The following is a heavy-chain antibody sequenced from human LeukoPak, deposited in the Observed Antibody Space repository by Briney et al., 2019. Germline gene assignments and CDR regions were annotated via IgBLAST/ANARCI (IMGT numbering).Heavy chain of an antibody. V-gene: IGHV4-61*02. CDR3: ARDPSYSGSYSYYFDY. D-gene: IGHD1-26*01. CDR2: IYTSGRT. CDR1: GGSISSGRYY. J-gene: IGHJ4*02. Sequence: SETLSLTCPVSGGSISSGRYYWSWIRQPAGKGLEWIGRIYTSGRTNYNPSLKSRVTISVDTSKNQFSLKLSSVTAADTAVYYCARDPSYSGSYSYYFDYWGQGTLVTVSS.